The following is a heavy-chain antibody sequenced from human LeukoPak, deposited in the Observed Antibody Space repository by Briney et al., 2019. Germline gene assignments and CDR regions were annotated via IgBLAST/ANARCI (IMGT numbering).Heavy chain of an antibody. D-gene: IGHD5-18*01. CDR3: ARDKGIKRSFDI. CDR1: GFTFSSYT. Sequence: GGSLRLSCAASGFTFSSYTMHWVRQAPGKGLEWVAVISYDEINKNNADIAKGRFTISRDNAKNTLYLQMNSLRAEDTAVYYCARDKGIKRSFDIWGQGTLVTVYS. CDR2: ISYDEINK. J-gene: IGHJ3*02. V-gene: IGHV3-30-3*01.